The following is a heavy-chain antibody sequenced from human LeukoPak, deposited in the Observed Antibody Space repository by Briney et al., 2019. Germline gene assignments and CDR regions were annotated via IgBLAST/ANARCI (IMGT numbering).Heavy chain of an antibody. Sequence: ASVKVSCKASGYTFTVYYMHWVRQAPGQGLEWMGWINPNSGGTNYAQKFQGRVTMTRDTSISTAYMELSRLRSDDTAVYYCARVGGFCSSTSCYGDNWFDPWGQGTLVTVSS. CDR3: ARVGGFCSSTSCYGDNWFDP. CDR2: INPNSGGT. J-gene: IGHJ5*02. V-gene: IGHV1-2*02. D-gene: IGHD2-2*01. CDR1: GYTFTVYY.